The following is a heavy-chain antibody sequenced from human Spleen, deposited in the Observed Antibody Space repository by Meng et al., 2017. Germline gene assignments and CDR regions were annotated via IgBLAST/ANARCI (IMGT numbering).Heavy chain of an antibody. CDR2: IYYSGST. D-gene: IGHD3-10*01. Sequence: SETLSLTCTVSGGSVSSGDYYWSWIRQHPGKGLEWIGYIYYSGSTYYNPSLKSRVTISVDTSKNQFSLKLSSVTAADTAVYYCAREVWFGELTYDYWGQGTLVTVSS. CDR3: AREVWFGELTYDY. V-gene: IGHV4-31*03. J-gene: IGHJ4*02. CDR1: GGSVSSGDYY.